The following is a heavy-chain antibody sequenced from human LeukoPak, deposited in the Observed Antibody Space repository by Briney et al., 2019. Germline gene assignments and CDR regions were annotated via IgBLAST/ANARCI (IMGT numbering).Heavy chain of an antibody. CDR1: GYTFTSYD. D-gene: IGHD3-22*01. CDR3: ARASRYYYDSSGYPDY. CDR2: MNPNSGNT. V-gene: IGHV1-8*01. J-gene: IGHJ4*02. Sequence: ASVKVSCKASGYTFTSYDINWVRQATGQGLEWMGWMNPNSGNTGYAQKFQGRVTMTRNTSISTAYMELSSLRSEDTAVYYCARASRYYYDSSGYPDYWGQGTLVTVSS.